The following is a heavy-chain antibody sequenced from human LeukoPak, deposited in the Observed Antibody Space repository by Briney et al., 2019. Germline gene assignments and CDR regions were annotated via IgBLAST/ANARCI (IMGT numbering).Heavy chain of an antibody. CDR1: GYSISSGYY. V-gene: IGHV4-38-2*01. CDR3: ARPIYYDSRGYLY. CDR2: IYHSGST. J-gene: IGHJ4*02. D-gene: IGHD3-22*01. Sequence: SETLSLTCAVSGYSISSGYYWGWIRQPPGKGLEWIGSIYHSGSTYYNPSLKSRVTISVDTSKNQFSLKLSSVTAADTAVYYCARPIYYDSRGYLYWGQGTLVTVSS.